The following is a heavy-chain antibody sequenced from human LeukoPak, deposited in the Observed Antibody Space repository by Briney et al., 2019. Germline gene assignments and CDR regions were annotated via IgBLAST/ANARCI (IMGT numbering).Heavy chain of an antibody. CDR1: NDSISPLY. V-gene: IGHV4-59*11. CDR2: IFYSGTT. J-gene: IGHJ4*02. D-gene: IGHD6-13*01. CDR3: ARGGSAAKYYFDS. Sequence: SETLSLTCTVSNDSISPLYWGWIRQPPGKGLEFIGYIFYSGTTNFNPSLKSRVTLSVDTSKNQFPLRLNSVTAADTAVYCCARGGSAAKYYFDSWGQGTLVTVSS.